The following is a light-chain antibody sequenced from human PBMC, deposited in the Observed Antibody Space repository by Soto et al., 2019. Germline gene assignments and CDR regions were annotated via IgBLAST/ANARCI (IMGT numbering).Light chain of an antibody. CDR2: SAS. CDR1: QSISSSY. CDR3: QQYGSSPPYA. V-gene: IGKV3-20*01. Sequence: EIVLTQSPGTLSLSPGERATLSCRASQSISSSYLAWYQQKPGQAPRPLIYSASNRATGIPDRFSGSGSGTDFTLTISRLEPEDFAVYYCQQYGSSPPYAFGQGTNLEIK. J-gene: IGKJ2*01.